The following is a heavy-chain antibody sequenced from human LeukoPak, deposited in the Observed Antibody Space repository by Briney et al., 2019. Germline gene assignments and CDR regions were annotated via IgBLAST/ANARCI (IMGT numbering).Heavy chain of an antibody. CDR1: GGSISSGGYY. V-gene: IGHV4-31*03. CDR2: IYYSGST. D-gene: IGHD2-2*01. Sequence: PSQTLSLTCTVSGGSISSGGYYWSWIRQHPGKGLEWIGYIYYSGSTYYDPSLKSRVTISVDTSKNQFPLKLSSVTAADTAVYYCARDRSTSWFDPWGQGTLVTVSS. J-gene: IGHJ5*02. CDR3: ARDRSTSWFDP.